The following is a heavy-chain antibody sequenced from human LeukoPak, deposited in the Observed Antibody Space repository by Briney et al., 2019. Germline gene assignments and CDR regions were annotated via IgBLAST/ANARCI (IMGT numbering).Heavy chain of an antibody. J-gene: IGHJ6*02. D-gene: IGHD6-19*01. CDR2: INSDGTEK. CDR1: RFTFTTYW. V-gene: IGHV3-7*01. CDR3: AREGIPSVWYGLDV. Sequence: GGSLRLSCAASRFTFTTYWMTWVRQAPGKGLEWVANINSDGTEKFYVSSVKGRFTISRDNAKNSVFLHMSRLRVEDTAVYYCAREGIPSVWYGLDVWGQGTTVTVSS.